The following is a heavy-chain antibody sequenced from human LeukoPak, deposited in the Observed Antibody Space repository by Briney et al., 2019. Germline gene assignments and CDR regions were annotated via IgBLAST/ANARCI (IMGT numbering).Heavy chain of an antibody. D-gene: IGHD2-15*01. CDR2: IYYSGST. CDR3: AREMAVCGGGSWRCEFDY. Sequence: VKPSETLSLTCTVSGGSISSYYWSWIRQPPGKGLEWIGYIYYSGSTNYNPSLKSRVTISVDTSKNQFSLKLSSVTAADTAVYYCAREMAVCGGGSWRCEFDYWGQGTLVTVSS. J-gene: IGHJ4*02. V-gene: IGHV4-59*12. CDR1: GGSISSYY.